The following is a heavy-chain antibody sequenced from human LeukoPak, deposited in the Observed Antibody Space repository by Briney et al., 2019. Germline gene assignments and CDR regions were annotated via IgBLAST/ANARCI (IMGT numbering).Heavy chain of an antibody. CDR1: GFTFSDYY. CDR3: ASKSTYSSGWYYFDY. D-gene: IGHD6-19*01. V-gene: IGHV3-11*01. Sequence: GGSLRLSCAASGFTFSDYYMSWIRQAPGKGLEWVSYISSSGSTIYYADSVKGRFTISRDNAKNSLYLQMNSLRAEDTAVYYCASKSTYSSGWYYFDYWGQGTLVTVSS. J-gene: IGHJ4*02. CDR2: ISSSGSTI.